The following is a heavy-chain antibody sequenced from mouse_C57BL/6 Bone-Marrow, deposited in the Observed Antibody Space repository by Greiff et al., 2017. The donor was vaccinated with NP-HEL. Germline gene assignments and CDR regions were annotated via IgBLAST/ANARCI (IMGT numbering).Heavy chain of an antibody. CDR2: IDPETGGT. CDR1: GYTFTDYE. CDR3: TRVGYGGGSAWFAY. D-gene: IGHD1-1*01. V-gene: IGHV1-15*01. Sequence: QVQLQQSGAELVRPGASVTLSCKASGYTFTDYEMHWVKQTPVHGLEWIGAIDPETGGTAYNQKFKGKAILTADKSSSTAYMELRSLTYEDSAVYYGTRVGYGGGSAWFAYWGQGTLGTVSA. J-gene: IGHJ3*01.